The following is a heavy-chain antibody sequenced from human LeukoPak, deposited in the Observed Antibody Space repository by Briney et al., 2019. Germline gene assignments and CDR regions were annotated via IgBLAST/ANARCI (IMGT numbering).Heavy chain of an antibody. CDR3: ARAYSSSWYWNWFDP. CDR1: GGSFSGYY. CDR2: IYNSGST. J-gene: IGHJ5*02. D-gene: IGHD6-13*01. Sequence: PSETLSLTCAVYGGSFSGYYWGWIRQPPGKGLEWIGSIYNSGSTYYNPSLKSRATISLDTPANQFSLKLSSVTAADTAVYYCARAYSSSWYWNWFDPWGQGTLVTVSS. V-gene: IGHV4-38-2*01.